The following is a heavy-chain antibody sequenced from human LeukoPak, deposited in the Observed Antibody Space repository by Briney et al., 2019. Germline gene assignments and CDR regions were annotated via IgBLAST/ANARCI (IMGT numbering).Heavy chain of an antibody. CDR2: IKQDGSEI. CDR3: ASTPSLDY. Sequence: GGSLRLSCAASGFTFSSYWMSWVRQAPGKGLEWVANIKQDGSEIDYVGSLKGRFTVSRDNAMNSVHLQMNSVRAEDTAVYYCASTPSLDYWGQGTLVTVSS. D-gene: IGHD2-15*01. J-gene: IGHJ4*02. CDR1: GFTFSSYW. V-gene: IGHV3-7*01.